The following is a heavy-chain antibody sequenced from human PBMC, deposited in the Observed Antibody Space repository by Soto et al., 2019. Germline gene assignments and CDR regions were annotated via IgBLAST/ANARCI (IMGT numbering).Heavy chain of an antibody. V-gene: IGHV3-21*01. Sequence: EVQLVESGGGLVKPGGSLRLSCAASGFTFSSYSMNWVRQAPGKGLEWVSSISSSSSYIYYADSVKGRFTISRDNAKNSLYLQMNSLRDEDTAVYYCARGLDDYDFWRYSYYYGMDVWGQGTTVTVSS. CDR2: ISSSSSYI. CDR3: ARGLDDYDFWRYSYYYGMDV. J-gene: IGHJ6*02. CDR1: GFTFSSYS. D-gene: IGHD3-3*01.